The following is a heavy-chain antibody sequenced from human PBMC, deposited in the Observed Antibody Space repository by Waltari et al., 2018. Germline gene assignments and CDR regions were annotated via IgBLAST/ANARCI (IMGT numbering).Heavy chain of an antibody. D-gene: IGHD1-26*01. CDR2: ISPIFGTA. Sequence: QVQLVQSGAEVKKPGSSGKVSCKASGGTFSSYAISWVRPAPGQGLEWMGRISPIFGTANYAQKFQGRVTITADKSTSTAYMELSSLRSEDTAVYYCARDWVGIVGATWSDYWGQGTLVTVSS. CDR1: GGTFSSYA. V-gene: IGHV1-69*08. J-gene: IGHJ4*02. CDR3: ARDWVGIVGATWSDY.